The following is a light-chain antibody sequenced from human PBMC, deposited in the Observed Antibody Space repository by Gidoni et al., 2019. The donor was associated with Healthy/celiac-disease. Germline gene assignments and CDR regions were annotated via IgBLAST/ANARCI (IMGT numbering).Light chain of an antibody. CDR2: AAS. CDR1: QSISSY. Sequence: DIQMTQSPSSLSASVGDRVTITCRASQSISSYLNWYQQKPGKAPKLMIYAASSLQSGVPSRFSGSGGGTDFTLTISSLQPEDFATYYCQQSYSTPRTFGGGTKVEIK. V-gene: IGKV1-39*01. J-gene: IGKJ4*01. CDR3: QQSYSTPRT.